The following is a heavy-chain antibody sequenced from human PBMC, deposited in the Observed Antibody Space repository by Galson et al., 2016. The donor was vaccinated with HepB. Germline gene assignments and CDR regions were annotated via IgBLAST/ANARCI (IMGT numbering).Heavy chain of an antibody. CDR1: GFTFSSYP. Sequence: SLRLSCAASGFTFSSYPMHWVRQAPGKGPEWVAGISRDGNNKYYKDSVRGRFTISRDNAKNALYLQMNSLRAEDTAVYYCARDMGGDYGGNSGAFDIWGQGTMVTVSS. D-gene: IGHD4-23*01. CDR3: ARDMGGDYGGNSGAFDI. V-gene: IGHV3-30-3*01. CDR2: ISRDGNNK. J-gene: IGHJ3*02.